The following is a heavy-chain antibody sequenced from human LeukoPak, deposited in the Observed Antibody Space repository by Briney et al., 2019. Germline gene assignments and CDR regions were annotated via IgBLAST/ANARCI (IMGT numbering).Heavy chain of an antibody. CDR2: INPNSGGT. D-gene: IGHD5-12*01. V-gene: IGHV1-2*02. CDR1: GYTFTGYY. Sequence: ASVKVSCKASGYTFTGYYMHWVRQAPGQGLEWMGWINPNSGGTNYAQKFQGRVTMTRDTSISTAYMELSRLRSDDTAVYYCARDFSGSASHFDYWGQGTLVTVSS. CDR3: ARDFSGSASHFDY. J-gene: IGHJ4*02.